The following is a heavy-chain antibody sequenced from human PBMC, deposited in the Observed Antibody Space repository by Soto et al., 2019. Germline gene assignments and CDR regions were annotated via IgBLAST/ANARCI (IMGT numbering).Heavy chain of an antibody. V-gene: IGHV4-31*03. J-gene: IGHJ5*02. CDR3: ATSVFP. CDR1: GGSISTGGYY. Sequence: QVQLQESGPGLVKPSQTLSLTCTVSGGSISTGGYYWNWIRQHPGKGLEWIGYFYYSGSTYYNPSLTRGVTIAVNTSKNQSPPHLSSVTAADTAVYYCATSVFPWGQGTLVTVSS. CDR2: FYYSGST.